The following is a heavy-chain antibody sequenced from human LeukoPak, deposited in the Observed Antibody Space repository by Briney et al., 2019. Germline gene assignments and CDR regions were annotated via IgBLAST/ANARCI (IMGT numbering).Heavy chain of an antibody. CDR2: ISAYNGNT. J-gene: IGHJ4*02. CDR1: GYTFTSYG. V-gene: IGHV1-18*01. D-gene: IGHD1-26*01. Sequence: ASVKVSCKASGYTFTSYGISWVRQAPGQGLEWMGWISAYNGNTNYAQKLQGRVTMTTDTSTSTAYMELRGLRSDDTAVYYCASAQWELHPLGYWGQRTLVTVSS. CDR3: ASAQWELHPLGY.